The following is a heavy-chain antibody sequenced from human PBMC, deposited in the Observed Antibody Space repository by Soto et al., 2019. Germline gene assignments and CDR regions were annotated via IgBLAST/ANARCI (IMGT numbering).Heavy chain of an antibody. CDR2: IYHSGTT. V-gene: IGHV4-4*02. CDR3: ARNGYYSLDL. Sequence: QVQLQESGPGLVKPSGTLSLTCAVSGASISNDNWWSWVRQPPGKGLEWIGEIYHSGTTNYNPSLTSRVTISVDKPKNQFSLGLTSVTAADTAVYFCARNGYYSLDLWGQGAIVTVSS. D-gene: IGHD1-26*01. J-gene: IGHJ3*01. CDR1: GASISNDNW.